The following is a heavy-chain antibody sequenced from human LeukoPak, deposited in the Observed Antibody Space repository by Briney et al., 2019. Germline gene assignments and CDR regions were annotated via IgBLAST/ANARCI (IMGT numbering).Heavy chain of an antibody. J-gene: IGHJ2*01. CDR1: GFTFSDYY. D-gene: IGHD2-15*01. V-gene: IGHV3-11*01. CDR3: ARDSAQYCSGGSCWGYWYFDL. CDR2: ISSSGSTT. Sequence: GGSLRLSCAASGFTFSDYYMSWIRQAPGKGLEWVSYISSSGSTTYYADSVKGRFTISRDNSKNTLYLQMNSLRAEDTAVYYCARDSAQYCSGGSCWGYWYFDLWGRGTLVTVSS.